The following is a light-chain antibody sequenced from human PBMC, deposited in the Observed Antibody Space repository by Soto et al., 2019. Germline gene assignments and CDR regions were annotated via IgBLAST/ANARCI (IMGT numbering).Light chain of an antibody. J-gene: IGKJ5*01. CDR3: QQYNNWPIT. V-gene: IGKV3-15*01. CDR2: GAS. Sequence: EIVMTQSRGTLYVSTGERATLSCRASQTVLSNLAWYQQKPGQAPRLLIYGASTRATGIPARFSGSGSGTEFTLTISSLQSEDFAVYYCQQYNNWPITFGQGTRLEIK. CDR1: QTVLSN.